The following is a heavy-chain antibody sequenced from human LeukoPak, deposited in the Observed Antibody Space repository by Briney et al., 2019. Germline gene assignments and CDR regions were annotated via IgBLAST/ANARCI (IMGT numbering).Heavy chain of an antibody. J-gene: IGHJ4*02. CDR3: ARICISNSCQADS. D-gene: IGHD2-2*01. Sequence: SETLSLTCTVSGGSISRYYWSWIRKPPGKGLEWIGYIYYSGSTDYNPSLKSRVTISVDTSKNQFSLKLSSVTAADTAVYYCARICISNSCQADSWGQGTLVTVSS. CDR1: GGSISRYY. V-gene: IGHV4-59*08. CDR2: IYYSGST.